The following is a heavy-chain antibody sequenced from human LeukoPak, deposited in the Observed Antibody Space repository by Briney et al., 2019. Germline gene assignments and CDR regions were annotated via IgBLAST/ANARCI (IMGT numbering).Heavy chain of an antibody. CDR3: ARPRQWHRNDAFDI. J-gene: IGHJ3*02. Sequence: KDGESLKISCKGSGYIFTNYWIGWVRQMPGKGLEWMGIINPGDSDTRYSPSFQGQVTISADQSISTAHLQWSSLKASDTAMYYCARPRQWHRNDAFDIWGQGTMVIVSS. CDR1: GYIFTNYW. D-gene: IGHD6-19*01. V-gene: IGHV5-51*01. CDR2: INPGDSDT.